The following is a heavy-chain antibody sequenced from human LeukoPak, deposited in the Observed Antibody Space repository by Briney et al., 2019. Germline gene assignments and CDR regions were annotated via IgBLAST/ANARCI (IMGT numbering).Heavy chain of an antibody. V-gene: IGHV3-52*01. J-gene: IGHJ3*02. Sequence: GGSLRLSCAASGFTFSNSWMHWVCQAPEKGLEWVADIRCDGSEKCYVDSVKGRLTISRDNAKNSLYLQVNSLRAEDMTVYYCVRGVGSSTSCYVRAFDIWGQGTMVTVSS. CDR2: IRCDGSEK. D-gene: IGHD2-2*01. CDR1: GFTFSNSW. CDR3: VRGVGSSTSCYVRAFDI.